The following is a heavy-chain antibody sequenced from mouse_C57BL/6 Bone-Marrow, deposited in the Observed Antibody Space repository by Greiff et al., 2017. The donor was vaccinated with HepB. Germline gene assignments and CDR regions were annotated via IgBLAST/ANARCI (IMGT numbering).Heavy chain of an antibody. CDR3: ATSNYYGSSYGRYFDV. CDR1: GFSLTSYG. V-gene: IGHV2-5*01. Sequence: VKLMESGPGLVQPSQSLSITCTVSGFSLTSYGVHWVRQSPGKGLEWLGVIWRGGSTDYNAAFMSRLSITKDNSKSQVFFKMNSLQADDTAIYYCATSNYYGSSYGRYFDVWGTGTTVTVSS. D-gene: IGHD1-1*01. CDR2: IWRGGST. J-gene: IGHJ1*03.